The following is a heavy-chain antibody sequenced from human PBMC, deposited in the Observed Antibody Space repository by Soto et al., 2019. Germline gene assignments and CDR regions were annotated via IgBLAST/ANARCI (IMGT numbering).Heavy chain of an antibody. CDR3: AKDAPIPSDSSGYYTTEPLPGY. J-gene: IGHJ4*02. D-gene: IGHD3-22*01. Sequence: PGGSLRLSCAASGFTFSSYGMHWVRQAPGKGLEWVAVIPYDGSNKYYADSVKGRFTISRDNSKNTLYLQMNSLRAEDTAVYYCAKDAPIPSDSSGYYTTEPLPGYWGQGTLVTAPQ. CDR2: IPYDGSNK. CDR1: GFTFSSYG. V-gene: IGHV3-30*18.